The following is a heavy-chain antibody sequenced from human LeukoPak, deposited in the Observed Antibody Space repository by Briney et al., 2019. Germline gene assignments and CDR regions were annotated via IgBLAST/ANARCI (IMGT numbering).Heavy chain of an antibody. D-gene: IGHD5-18*01. CDR3: AKNTGQTSGYSYGYNY. Sequence: PGGSLRLSCAASGFTFSSYAVDWVRQAPGKGLEWVSAISGSGGSTYYADSVKGRFTISRDNFKNTLYLQMNSLRAEDTAVYYCAKNTGQTSGYSYGYNYWGQGTLVTVCS. CDR2: ISGSGGST. V-gene: IGHV3-23*01. CDR1: GFTFSSYA. J-gene: IGHJ4*02.